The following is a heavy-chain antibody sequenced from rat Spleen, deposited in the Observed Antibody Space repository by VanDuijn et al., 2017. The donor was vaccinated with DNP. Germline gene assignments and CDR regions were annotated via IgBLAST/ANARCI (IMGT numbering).Heavy chain of an antibody. CDR3: ATHRGY. J-gene: IGHJ2*01. D-gene: IGHD1-12*01. V-gene: IGHV5-31*01. CDR2: ITSSGGST. CDR1: GFTFNNYW. Sequence: EVQLVESGGDLVQPGRSLKLSCVASGFTFNNYWMTWIRQVPGKGLEWIASITSSGGSTYYRDSVKGRFTISRDNPKSTLYLQMDSLRSEDTATYYCATHRGYWGQGVMVTVSS.